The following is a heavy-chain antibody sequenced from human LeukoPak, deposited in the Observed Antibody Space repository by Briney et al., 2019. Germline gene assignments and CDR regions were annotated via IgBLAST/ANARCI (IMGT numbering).Heavy chain of an antibody. CDR3: AKGSSGWSQGDFDY. V-gene: IGHV3-23*01. CDR1: GFTFSSYA. D-gene: IGHD6-19*01. J-gene: IGHJ4*02. Sequence: GGSLTLSCAASGFTFSSYAMSWVRQAPGKGLEWVSAISGSGGSTYYADSVKGRFTISRDNSKNTLYLQMNSLRAEDTAVYYCAKGSSGWSQGDFDYWGQGTLVTVSS. CDR2: ISGSGGST.